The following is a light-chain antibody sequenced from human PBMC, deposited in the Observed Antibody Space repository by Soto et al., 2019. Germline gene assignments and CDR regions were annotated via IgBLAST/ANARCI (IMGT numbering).Light chain of an antibody. Sequence: EIVLTQSPGTLSLSPGERATLSCRASQSVTSSYLAWYQQKPGQAPRLLIYGASSRATGIPDRFSGIVSGTDFTLTISRLETEDFAVYYCQQYGSSPTLSFGGGTKVDIK. CDR2: GAS. CDR1: QSVTSSY. CDR3: QQYGSSPTLS. V-gene: IGKV3-20*01. J-gene: IGKJ4*01.